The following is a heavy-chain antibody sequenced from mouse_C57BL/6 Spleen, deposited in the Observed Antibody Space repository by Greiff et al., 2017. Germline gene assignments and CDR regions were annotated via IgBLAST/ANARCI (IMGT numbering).Heavy chain of an antibody. Sequence: VQLQQSGAELVKPGASVKISCKASGYAFSSYWMNWVKQRPGKGLEWIGQIYPGDGDTNYNGKFKGKATLTADKSSSTAYMQLSSLTSEDSAVYFCARLYDYHYFDYWGQGTTLTVSS. CDR3: ARLYDYHYFDY. CDR2: IYPGDGDT. V-gene: IGHV1-80*01. J-gene: IGHJ2*01. D-gene: IGHD2-4*01. CDR1: GYAFSSYW.